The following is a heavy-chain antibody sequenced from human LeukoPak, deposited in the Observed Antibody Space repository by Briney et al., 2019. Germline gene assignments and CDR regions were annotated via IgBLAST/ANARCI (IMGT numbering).Heavy chain of an antibody. CDR1: GFTFDDYA. CDR3: AKGIAAAGTDAFDI. V-gene: IGHV3-9*01. J-gene: IGHJ3*02. CDR2: ISWNSGSI. D-gene: IGHD6-13*01. Sequence: GGSLRLSCAASGFTFDDYAMHWVRHAPGKGLGWVSGISWNSGSIGYADSVKGRFTISRDNAKNSLYLQMNSLRAEDTALYYCAKGIAAAGTDAFDIWGQGTMVTVSS.